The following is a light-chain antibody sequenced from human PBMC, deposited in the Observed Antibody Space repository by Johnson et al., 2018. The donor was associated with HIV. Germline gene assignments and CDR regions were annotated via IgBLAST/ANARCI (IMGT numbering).Light chain of an antibody. Sequence: QSVLTQPPSVSAAPGQKVIISCSGSSSNIGNNYVSWYQQLPGTAPKLLIYENNKRPSGIPDRFSGSKSGTSATLGITVLPTGDEADYYCETWDTSLSAGGVFGTGTKVTVL. CDR2: ENN. V-gene: IGLV1-51*02. CDR1: SSNIGNNY. J-gene: IGLJ1*01. CDR3: ETWDTSLSAGGV.